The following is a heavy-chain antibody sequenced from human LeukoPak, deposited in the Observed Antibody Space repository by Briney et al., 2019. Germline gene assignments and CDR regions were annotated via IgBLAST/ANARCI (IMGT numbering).Heavy chain of an antibody. CDR3: ARDPFEGAAAGLFDY. CDR1: GFTFSTYG. D-gene: IGHD6-13*01. J-gene: IGHJ4*02. Sequence: GGSLRLSCAASGFTFSTYGMHWVRQAPGKGLEWVAVIWFDGNSKYYADSVKGRFTISRDNSKNTLYLQMNSLRAEDTAVYYCARDPFEGAAAGLFDYWGQGALVTVSS. V-gene: IGHV3-33*01. CDR2: IWFDGNSK.